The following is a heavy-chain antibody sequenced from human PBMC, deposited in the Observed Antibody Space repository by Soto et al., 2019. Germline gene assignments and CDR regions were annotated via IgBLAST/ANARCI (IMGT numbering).Heavy chain of an antibody. J-gene: IGHJ4*02. V-gene: IGHV4-59*01. CDR1: GGSLSSDF. CDR2: LFHSGSS. Sequence: QVQLQASGPGLVKPSETLSLTCTVSGGSLSSDFWSWIRQPPGKGLEWIGSLFHSGSSNYNPSLESRVTIAVDTSTNQFSLRLNSVSAADTALYDCAIALYDYEGSGYRFDSWGQGTLVTVSS. CDR3: AIALYDYEGSGYRFDS. D-gene: IGHD3-22*01.